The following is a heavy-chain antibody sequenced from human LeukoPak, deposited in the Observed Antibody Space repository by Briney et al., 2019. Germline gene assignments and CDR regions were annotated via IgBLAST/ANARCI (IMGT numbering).Heavy chain of an antibody. CDR2: ISYDGSNK. J-gene: IGHJ1*01. CDR3: ARSCSSTSCYKN. CDR1: GFTFSSYA. D-gene: IGHD2-2*02. V-gene: IGHV3-30*01. Sequence: GGSLRLSCAASGFTFSSYAMHWVRQAPGKGLKWVAVISYDGSNKYYADSVKGRFTISRDNSKNTLYLQMNSLRAEDTAVYYCARSCSSTSCYKNWGQGTLVTVSS.